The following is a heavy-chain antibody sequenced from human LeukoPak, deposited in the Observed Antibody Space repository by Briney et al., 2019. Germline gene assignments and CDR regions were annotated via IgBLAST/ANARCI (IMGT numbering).Heavy chain of an antibody. D-gene: IGHD3-16*01. V-gene: IGHV3-23*01. CDR3: AKEIGDYVWGSYSYYFDY. CDR1: GFTFRTYA. CDR2: VSGNGGST. Sequence: GGSLRLSCGASGFTFRTYAMSWVRQAPGKGLEWVSSVSGNGGSTYYADSVKGRLTISRDNSKNTLYLQMNSLRAEDTAVYYCAKEIGDYVWGSYSYYFDYWGQGTLVTVSS. J-gene: IGHJ4*02.